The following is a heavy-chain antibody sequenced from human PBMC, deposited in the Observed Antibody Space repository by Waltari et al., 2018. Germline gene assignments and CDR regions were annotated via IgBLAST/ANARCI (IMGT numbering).Heavy chain of an antibody. D-gene: IGHD1-1*01. CDR2: ITGGGGDT. J-gene: IGHJ4*02. Sequence: EVHLLESGGDLVQPGGSLRLSCAASGFTFSSYAMTWVRQAPGKGLEWVSAITGGGGDTYYADSVKGRFTISRDNSKNTVYLQMNSLRVEDTAVYYCAKDRTGTFDYWGQGTLVTVSS. CDR1: GFTFSSYA. V-gene: IGHV3-23*01. CDR3: AKDRTGTFDY.